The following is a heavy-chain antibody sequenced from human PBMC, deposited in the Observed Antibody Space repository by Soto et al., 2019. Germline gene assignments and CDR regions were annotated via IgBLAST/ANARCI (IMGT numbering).Heavy chain of an antibody. V-gene: IGHV3-74*01. CDR3: ATVFGF. J-gene: IGHJ4*02. D-gene: IGHD4-17*01. Sequence: EVQLVESGGGLVQPGGSLRVSCAASGFTLRSHRIHWVRQVPGKGLEWVSRIDTDGGGTSYADSVKGRFTISTDNAKNTVNLQMNGRRGEDTAVYYCATVFGFWGQGTLVTVSS. CDR1: GFTLRSHR. CDR2: IDTDGGGT.